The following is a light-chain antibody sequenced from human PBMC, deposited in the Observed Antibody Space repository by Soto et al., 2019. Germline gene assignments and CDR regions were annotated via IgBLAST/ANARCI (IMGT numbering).Light chain of an antibody. V-gene: IGKV1-9*01. CDR1: KGISSY. CDR3: QQLKSYPPFT. Sequence: DIQLHQSPSFLSASVGDRVTITCRDSKGISSYSAWYQPKPGKAPKLLIYAASTLQSGVPSRFSGSVSGTDFTLTISSLQPEDFATYDCQQLKSYPPFTFGPGTKVDIK. CDR2: AAS. J-gene: IGKJ3*01.